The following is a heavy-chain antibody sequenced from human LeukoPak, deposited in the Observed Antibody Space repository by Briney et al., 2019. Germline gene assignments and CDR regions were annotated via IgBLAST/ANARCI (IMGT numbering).Heavy chain of an antibody. D-gene: IGHD6-19*01. V-gene: IGHV3-23*01. CDR2: ISGSGGST. CDR3: AKSIAVAGTIVDY. Sequence: QTGGSLRLSCAASGFTFSSYAMSWVRQAPGKGLEWVSAISGSGGSTYYADPVKGRFTISRDNSKNTLYLQMNSLRAEDTAVYYCAKSIAVAGTIVDYWGQGTLVTVSS. CDR1: GFTFSSYA. J-gene: IGHJ4*02.